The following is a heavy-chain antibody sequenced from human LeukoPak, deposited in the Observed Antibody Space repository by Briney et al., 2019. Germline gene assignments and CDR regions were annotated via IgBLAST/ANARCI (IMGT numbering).Heavy chain of an antibody. CDR3: ARDVGYCSGGSCGFDY. Sequence: SETLSLTCAVYGGSFSGYYWSWIRQPPGKGLEWIGEINHSGSTNYNPSLKSRVTISVDTSKNQFSLKLSSVTAADTAVYFCARDVGYCSGGSCGFDYWGQGTLVTVSS. J-gene: IGHJ4*02. CDR1: GGSFSGYY. V-gene: IGHV4-34*01. D-gene: IGHD2-15*01. CDR2: INHSGST.